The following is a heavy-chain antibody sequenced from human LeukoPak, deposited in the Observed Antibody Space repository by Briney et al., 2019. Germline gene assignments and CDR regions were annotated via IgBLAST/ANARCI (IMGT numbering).Heavy chain of an antibody. D-gene: IGHD5-24*01. CDR2: INPSGGST. CDR3: ARETPVEMATIPLFDY. V-gene: IGHV1-46*01. J-gene: IGHJ4*02. CDR1: GYTFTTYY. Sequence: ASVKVSCKASGYTFTTYYMHWVRQAPGQGLEWMGVINPSGGSTSYGQKFQGRVTMTWDTSTSTAYMELRSLRSDDTAVYYCARETPVEMATIPLFDYWGQGTLVTVSS.